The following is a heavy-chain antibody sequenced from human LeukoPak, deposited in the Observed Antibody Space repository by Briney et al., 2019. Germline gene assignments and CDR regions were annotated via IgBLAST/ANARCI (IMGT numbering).Heavy chain of an antibody. CDR1: GFTFSSYA. J-gene: IGHJ5*02. CDR3: ARDQRLGITIFGVVIIDGWFDP. V-gene: IGHV3-23*01. CDR2: ISGSGGST. Sequence: PGGSLRLSCAASGFTFSSYAMSWVRQAPGKGLEWVSAISGSGGSTYYADSVKGRFTISRDNSKNTLYLQMNSLRAEDTAVYYCARDQRLGITIFGVVIIDGWFDPWGQGTLVTVSS. D-gene: IGHD3-3*01.